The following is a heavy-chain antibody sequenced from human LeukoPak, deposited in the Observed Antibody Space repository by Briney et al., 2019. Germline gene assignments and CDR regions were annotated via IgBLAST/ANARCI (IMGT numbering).Heavy chain of an antibody. J-gene: IGHJ6*02. CDR1: GYTFTGYY. V-gene: IGHV1-2*02. CDR2: INPNSGGT. Sequence: GASVKVSCKASGYTFTGYYMHWVRQAPGQGLEWMGWINPNSGGTNYAQKFQGRVTMTRDTSISTAYMELSRLRSDDAAVYYCASLYGSGSYSPRRYGMDVWGQGTTVTVSS. D-gene: IGHD3-10*01. CDR3: ASLYGSGSYSPRRYGMDV.